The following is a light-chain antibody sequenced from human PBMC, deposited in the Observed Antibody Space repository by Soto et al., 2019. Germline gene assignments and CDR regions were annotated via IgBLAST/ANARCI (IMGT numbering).Light chain of an antibody. V-gene: IGKV1-5*03. CDR2: QAS. J-gene: IGKJ1*01. Sequence: DIQMTQSPSTLSASVGDRVTITCRASQSITPWLAWYQQKPGKVPKLLIYQASSLESGVPLRFSGSASGTEFSLNISSLQPDDFAAYYCQHDNRYSATFGQGTKVDIK. CDR3: QHDNRYSAT. CDR1: QSITPW.